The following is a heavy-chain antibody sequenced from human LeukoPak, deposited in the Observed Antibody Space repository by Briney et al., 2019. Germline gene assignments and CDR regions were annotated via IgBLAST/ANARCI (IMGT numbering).Heavy chain of an antibody. D-gene: IGHD3-10*01. J-gene: IGHJ4*02. CDR3: ARDYYGDEDFDY. CDR2: ITSSGDVV. CDR1: GFTFNHYG. Sequence: PGGSLRLSCATSGFTFNHYGLNWVRQAPGKGLEWISYITSSGDVVTYADPVKGRFTMSRDNAKNSVYLQMNSLRPEDTAVYYCARDYYGDEDFDYWGQGTLVTVSS. V-gene: IGHV3-48*03.